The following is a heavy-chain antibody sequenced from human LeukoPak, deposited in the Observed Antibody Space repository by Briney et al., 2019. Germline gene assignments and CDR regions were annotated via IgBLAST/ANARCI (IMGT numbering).Heavy chain of an antibody. D-gene: IGHD3-10*01. J-gene: IGHJ5*02. V-gene: IGHV6-1*01. CDR1: GDSVPSNRAA. CDR3: APAPPPMDFQGQFDP. CDR2: TYYRSKWYN. Sequence: SQTLSLTCAVSGDSVPSNRAAWNWIRQSPSKGLEWLGRTYYRSKWYNNYAVSVKSRITINPDTSKNQFSLQLNSVTPEDTAVYCCAPAPPPMDFQGQFDPWGQGTLVTVSS.